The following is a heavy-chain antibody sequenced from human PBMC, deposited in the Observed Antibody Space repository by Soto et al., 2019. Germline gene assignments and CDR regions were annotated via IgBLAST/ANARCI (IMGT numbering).Heavy chain of an antibody. CDR1: GGSISSGIYY. J-gene: IGHJ4*02. CDR3: ARDKITGLFDY. D-gene: IGHD2-8*02. V-gene: IGHV4-39*07. Sequence: PSDTLSLTCTVSGGSISSGIYYWTWIRQPPGTGLEWIGEINHSGSTNYNPSLKSRVTISVDTSKNQFSLKLTSVTAADTAVYYCARDKITGLFDYWGQGTLVTVSS. CDR2: INHSGST.